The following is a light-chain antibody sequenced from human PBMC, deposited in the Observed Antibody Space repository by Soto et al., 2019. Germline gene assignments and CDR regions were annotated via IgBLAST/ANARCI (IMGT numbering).Light chain of an antibody. J-gene: IGKJ4*01. CDR2: AAS. CDR1: QDIRND. V-gene: IGKV1-17*01. CDR3: LQRDTYS. Sequence: DIQMTQSPSSLSASVGDRVTITCRASQDIRNDLDWYQQKPGKAPKRLIYAASSLQNGAPSRFSGSGSGTEFTLTISILQPEDFATYYCLQRDTYSVGGGTKVEIK.